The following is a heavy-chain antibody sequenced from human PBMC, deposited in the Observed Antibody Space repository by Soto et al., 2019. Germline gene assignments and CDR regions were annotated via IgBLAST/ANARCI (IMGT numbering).Heavy chain of an antibody. J-gene: IGHJ4*02. CDR3: TRDLSIFLFDY. CDR2: MNPNSANT. CDR1: GYTFTSYD. D-gene: IGHD3-9*01. V-gene: IGHV1-8*01. Sequence: ASVKVSCKASGYTFTSYDINWVRQATGQGLEWMGWMNPNSANTGYAQKFQGRVTMTRNTSISTAYMELSSLRSEDTAVYYCTRDLSIFLFDYWGQGTLVTVSS.